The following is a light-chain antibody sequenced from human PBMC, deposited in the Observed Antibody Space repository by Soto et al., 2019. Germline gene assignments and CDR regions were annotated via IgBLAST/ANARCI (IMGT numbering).Light chain of an antibody. V-gene: IGLV2-8*01. Sequence: QSALTQPPSASGSPGQSVTISCTGTSSDVGGYNYVSWYQQHPGKAPKLMIYEVSQRPSGVPDRFSGSKSGNTASLTVSGLQAEDEADYYCSSSAGSNILVFGGGTKVTVL. J-gene: IGLJ3*02. CDR3: SSSAGSNILV. CDR1: SSDVGGYNY. CDR2: EVS.